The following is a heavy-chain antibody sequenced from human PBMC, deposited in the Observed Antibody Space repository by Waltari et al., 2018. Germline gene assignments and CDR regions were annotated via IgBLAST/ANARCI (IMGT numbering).Heavy chain of an antibody. J-gene: IGHJ5*02. CDR3: AREGIVVVPAAMYNWFDP. CDR1: GGTFSSYT. CDR2: ISPILGIA. D-gene: IGHD2-2*01. Sequence: QVQLVQSGAEVKKPGSSVKVSCKASGGTFSSYTISWVRQAPGQGLEWMGRISPILGIANYAQKFQGRVTITADKSTSTAYMELSSLRSEDTAVYYCAREGIVVVPAAMYNWFDPWGQGTLVTVSS. V-gene: IGHV1-69*08.